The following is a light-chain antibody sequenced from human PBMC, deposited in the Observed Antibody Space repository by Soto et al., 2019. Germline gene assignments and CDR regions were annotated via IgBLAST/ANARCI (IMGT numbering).Light chain of an antibody. J-gene: IGKJ5*01. CDR2: KVS. Sequence: DVVMTQSPLSLPVTLGQPASISCRSSQSLVSSDGNTYLNWFQQRPGQSPRRLIYKVSNRDSGVPDRFSGSGSGSDFTVDISRVEAEDIGVYFCMQGTHWPPTFGQGTRLEIK. V-gene: IGKV2-30*01. CDR1: QSLVSSDGNTY. CDR3: MQGTHWPPT.